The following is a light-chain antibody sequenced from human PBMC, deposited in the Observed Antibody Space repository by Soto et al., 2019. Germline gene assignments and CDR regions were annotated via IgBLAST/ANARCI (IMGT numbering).Light chain of an antibody. Sequence: QSVLTQPPSVSGAPGQRVTISCTGSSSNIGAGFDVHWYQQLPGTAPRLLIYGNINRPSGVPDRFSGSKSGTSASLAITGLQAEDEAEYYCQSFDSSLSGSLVVFGGGTKLTVL. CDR1: SSNIGAGFD. J-gene: IGLJ2*01. CDR3: QSFDSSLSGSLVV. CDR2: GNI. V-gene: IGLV1-40*01.